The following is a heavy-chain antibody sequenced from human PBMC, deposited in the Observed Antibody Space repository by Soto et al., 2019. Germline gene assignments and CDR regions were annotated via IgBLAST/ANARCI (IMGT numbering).Heavy chain of an antibody. J-gene: IGHJ3*02. D-gene: IGHD2-15*01. Sequence: SETLSLTCTVSGGSISSYYWSWIRQPPGKGLEWIGYIYYSGSTNYNPSLKSRVTIPVDTSKNQFSLKLSSVTAADTAVYYCASLGYCSGGSCYSWAFDIWGQGTMVTVSS. CDR1: GGSISSYY. V-gene: IGHV4-59*12. CDR2: IYYSGST. CDR3: ASLGYCSGGSCYSWAFDI.